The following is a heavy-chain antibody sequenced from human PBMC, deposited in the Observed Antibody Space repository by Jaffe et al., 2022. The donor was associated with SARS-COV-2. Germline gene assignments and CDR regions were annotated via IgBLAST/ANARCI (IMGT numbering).Heavy chain of an antibody. V-gene: IGHV3-23*01. CDR1: GFNFNNYA. CDR2: ISGSGAST. D-gene: IGHD6-19*01. CDR3: AKLGSMAGADY. J-gene: IGHJ4*02. Sequence: EVQLLESGGTWIQPGGSLSLSCAASGFNFNNYAMSWVRQAPGKGLEWASSISGSGASTYYAASVKGRFTISRDNSKNTVHLQMHSLRAEDTAIYYCAKLGSMAGADYWGQGTLVTVSS.